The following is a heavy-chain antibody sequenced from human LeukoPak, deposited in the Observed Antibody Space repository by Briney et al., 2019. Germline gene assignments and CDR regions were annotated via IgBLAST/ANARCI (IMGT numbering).Heavy chain of an antibody. V-gene: IGHV1-8*01. D-gene: IGHD6-13*01. Sequence: ASVKVSCKATGYTFTSYDINWVRQATGQGLEWMGWMNPNSGNTGYAQKFQGRVTMTRNTSISTAYMELSSLRSEDTAVYYCARGIEAAESFDYWGQGTLVTVSS. CDR2: MNPNSGNT. CDR1: GYTFTSYD. J-gene: IGHJ4*02. CDR3: ARGIEAAESFDY.